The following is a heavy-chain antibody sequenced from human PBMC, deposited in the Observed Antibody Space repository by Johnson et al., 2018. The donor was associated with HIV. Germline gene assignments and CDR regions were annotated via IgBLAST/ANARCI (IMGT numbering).Heavy chain of an antibody. CDR1: GFTVRSKY. D-gene: IGHD3-10*01. V-gene: IGHV3-53*01. CDR2: IYSGGST. Sequence: MQLVESGGGLTQPGGSLRLSCAASGFTVRSKYMSWVRQAPGKGLEWVSVIYSGGSTYYADSVKGRFTISRDNSKNTLYLQMNSLRAEDTAVYYCAREAWGFGERVDAFDIWGQGTMVTVSS. CDR3: AREAWGFGERVDAFDI. J-gene: IGHJ3*02.